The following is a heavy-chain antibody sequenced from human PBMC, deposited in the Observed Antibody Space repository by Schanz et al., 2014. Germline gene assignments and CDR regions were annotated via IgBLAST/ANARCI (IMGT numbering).Heavy chain of an antibody. V-gene: IGHV1-69*04. Sequence: VQLEQSGAEVKKPGSSVKVSCKASGGTFSSFGINWVRQAPGQGLEWMGRIIPILGIANYAQRFQDRVRITADKSTSTAYMELSSLRSDDTAVYYCARGGGPEDVVDIWGQGTILTVSS. CDR3: ARGGGPEDVVDI. D-gene: IGHD5-12*01. CDR1: GGTFSSFG. J-gene: IGHJ3*02. CDR2: IIPILGIA.